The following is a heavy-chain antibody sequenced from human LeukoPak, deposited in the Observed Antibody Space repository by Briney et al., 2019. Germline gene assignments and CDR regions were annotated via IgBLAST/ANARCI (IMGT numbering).Heavy chain of an antibody. CDR3: AKDSPFRFLGQELDY. CDR1: GFTFSSYA. J-gene: IGHJ4*02. Sequence: GGSLRLSCAASGFTFSSYAMSWVRQAPGKGLEWVSAISGSGGSTYYADSVKGRFTISRDNSKNTLYLQMNSLRAVDTAVYYCAKDSPFRFLGQELDYWGQGTLVTVSS. V-gene: IGHV3-23*01. CDR2: ISGSGGST. D-gene: IGHD1-1*01.